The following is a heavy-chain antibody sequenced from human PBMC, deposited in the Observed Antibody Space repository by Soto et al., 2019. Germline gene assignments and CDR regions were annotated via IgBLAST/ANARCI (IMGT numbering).Heavy chain of an antibody. CDR2: ISYSGST. J-gene: IGHJ4*02. CDR3: ARYRFSDTWSKFDY. CDR1: GASISSDAYY. Sequence: KASETLSLTCAVSGASISSDAYYWSWIRQHPGKGLEWIGYISYSGSTYYNPSLKSRVTISVDTSKNQFSLKLTSVTAADTAVYYCARYRFSDTWSKFDYWGQGTLVTVSS. D-gene: IGHD3-16*02. V-gene: IGHV4-31*11.